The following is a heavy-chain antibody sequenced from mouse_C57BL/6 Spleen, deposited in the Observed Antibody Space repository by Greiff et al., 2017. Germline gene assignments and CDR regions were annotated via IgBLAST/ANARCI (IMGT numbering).Heavy chain of an antibody. CDR3: TSGYYGNFWYFGG. J-gene: IGHJ1*03. CDR1: GYTFTDYG. V-gene: IGHV1-15*01. CDR2: IDPETGGT. D-gene: IGHD2-1*01. Sequence: QVQLKESGAELVRPGASVTLSCTASGYTFTDYGMHWVKQTPVHGLEWIGAIDPETGGTAYNQKFKGKDILTEDKSSSTAYMQLRSLTSEDSAVYYCTSGYYGNFWYFGGWGTGTTVTVAS.